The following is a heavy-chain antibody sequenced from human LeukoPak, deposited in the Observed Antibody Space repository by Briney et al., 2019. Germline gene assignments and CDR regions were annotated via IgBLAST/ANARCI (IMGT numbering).Heavy chain of an antibody. CDR3: ARGGCSSTSCYSPPSPSEADRSYYYYMDV. V-gene: IGHV1-18*01. J-gene: IGHJ6*03. CDR2: ISAYNGNT. D-gene: IGHD2-2*01. Sequence: ASVKVSCKASGYTFTSYGISWVRQAPGQGLEWMGWISAYNGNTNYAQKLQGRVTMTTDTSTSTAYMELRSLRSDDAAVYYCARGGCSSTSCYSPPSPSEADRSYYYYMDVWGKGTTVTVSS. CDR1: GYTFTSYG.